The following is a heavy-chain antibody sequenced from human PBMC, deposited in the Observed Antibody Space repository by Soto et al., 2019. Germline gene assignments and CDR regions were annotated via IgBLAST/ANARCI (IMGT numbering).Heavy chain of an antibody. CDR1: GFTFSSNS. V-gene: IGHV3-21*01. CDR2: ISSSTSYI. CDR3: ARAFNLLPVPDAFDI. Sequence: GRSMRRSCSASGFTFSSNSMRGVRQAQGKGMEWVSSISSSTSYIYYADSGKGRFTISRDNAKNSLYLQMNSLRAEDTAVYYCARAFNLLPVPDAFDIWGQGTMVTVSS. J-gene: IGHJ3*02.